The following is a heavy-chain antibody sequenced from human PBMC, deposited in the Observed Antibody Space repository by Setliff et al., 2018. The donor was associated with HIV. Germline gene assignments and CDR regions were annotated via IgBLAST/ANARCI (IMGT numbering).Heavy chain of an antibody. CDR1: DGSVSSSSYY. CDR3: TIPASSLAPN. CDR2: IRSSGDT. J-gene: IGHJ4*02. Sequence: PSETLSLTCTVSDGSVSSSSYYWGWIRQSPGKGLEWIASIRSSGDTYYNPSLQSRVIISVDTSNNQISLKLTSVTAADTAVYYCTIPASSLAPNWGRGTQVTVSS. V-gene: IGHV4-39*01.